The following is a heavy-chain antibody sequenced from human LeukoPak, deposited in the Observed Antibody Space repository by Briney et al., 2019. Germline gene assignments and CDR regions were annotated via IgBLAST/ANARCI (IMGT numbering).Heavy chain of an antibody. J-gene: IGHJ3*02. V-gene: IGHV1-3*01. Sequence: ASVKVSCKASGYTFTSYAMHWVRQAPGQRLEWMGWINAGNGNTKYSQKFQGRVIITRDTSASTAYMELSSLRSEDTAVYYCARPSQEDAFDIWGQGTMVTVSS. CDR2: INAGNGNT. CDR3: ARPSQEDAFDI. CDR1: GYTFTSYA.